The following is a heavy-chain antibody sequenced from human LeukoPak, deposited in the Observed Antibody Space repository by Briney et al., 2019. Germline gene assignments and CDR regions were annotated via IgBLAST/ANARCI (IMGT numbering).Heavy chain of an antibody. Sequence: GGSLRHSCAASGFTFDDYVMHGVRPAPGKGVEGVSGISWNSGSISYADSVKGRLTISRDNAKHSLYLQMNSLRAEDTALYYCAKDLRGYSPDAFDIWGQGTMVTVSS. CDR1: GFTFDDYV. CDR3: AKDLRGYSPDAFDI. D-gene: IGHD5-18*01. J-gene: IGHJ3*02. V-gene: IGHV3-9*01. CDR2: ISWNSGSI.